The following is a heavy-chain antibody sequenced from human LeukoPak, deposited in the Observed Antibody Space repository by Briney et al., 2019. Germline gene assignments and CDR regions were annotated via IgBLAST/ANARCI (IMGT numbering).Heavy chain of an antibody. CDR2: IKEDGTVK. CDR1: GFTFSRYW. J-gene: IGHJ4*02. Sequence: GGSLRLSCAASGFTFSRYWMSWVRQAPGKGLERVANIKEDGTVKYYVESVKGRFTISRDNAKNSLYLQMNSLRAEDTAVYYCAASITMFDYWGQGTLVTVSP. D-gene: IGHD3-10*01. V-gene: IGHV3-7*01. CDR3: AASITMFDY.